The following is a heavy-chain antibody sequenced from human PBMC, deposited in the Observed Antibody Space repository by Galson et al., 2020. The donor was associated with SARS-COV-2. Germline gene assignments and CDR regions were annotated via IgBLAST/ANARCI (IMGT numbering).Heavy chain of an antibody. CDR1: GFTFSSYG. CDR2: ISYDGTYR. Sequence: GGSLRLSCAASGFTFSSYGMHWVRQAPGKGLEWVAVISYDGTYRYYADSVKGRFTISRDNSKNTLYLQMNSLRAEDTAVYYCAPSEKEVDYWGQGTQVTVSS. V-gene: IGHV3-30*03. CDR3: APSEKEVDY. J-gene: IGHJ4*02.